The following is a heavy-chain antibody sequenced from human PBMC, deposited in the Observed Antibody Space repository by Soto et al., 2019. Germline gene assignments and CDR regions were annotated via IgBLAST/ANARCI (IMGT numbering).Heavy chain of an antibody. CDR3: ARWSIVGANRFDY. CDR1: GGSVSSGSYY. Sequence: SETLSLTCTVSGGSVSSGSYYWSWIRQPPGKGLEWIGYIYYSGSTNYNPSLKSRVTISVDTSKNQFSLKLSSVTAADTAVYYCARWSIVGANRFDYWGQGTLVTSPQ. V-gene: IGHV4-61*01. D-gene: IGHD1-26*01. J-gene: IGHJ4*02. CDR2: IYYSGST.